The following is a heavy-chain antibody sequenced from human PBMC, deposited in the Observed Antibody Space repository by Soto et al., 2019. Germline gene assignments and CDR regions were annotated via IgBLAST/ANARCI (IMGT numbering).Heavy chain of an antibody. CDR2: MNPNSGNT. D-gene: IGHD6-19*01. Sequence: QVQLVQSGAEVKKPGASVKVSCKASGYTFTSYDINWVRQATGQGLEWMGWMNPNSGNTGYAQKFQGRVTMTRNASISTAYMELSSLRSEDTAVYYCARSLAVAGTSDWFDPWGQGTLVTVSS. J-gene: IGHJ5*02. CDR1: GYTFTSYD. V-gene: IGHV1-8*01. CDR3: ARSLAVAGTSDWFDP.